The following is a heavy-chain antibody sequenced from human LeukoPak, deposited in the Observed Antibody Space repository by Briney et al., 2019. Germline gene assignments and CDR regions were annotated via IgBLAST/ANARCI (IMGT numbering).Heavy chain of an antibody. CDR1: GFTFSSYW. V-gene: IGHV3-7*01. D-gene: IGHD2-2*01. CDR2: IKQDGSEK. CDR3: ARDSGSTSSPGYYYYYYMDV. Sequence: GGSLRLSCAASGFTFSSYWMSWVRQAPGKGLEWLANIKQDGSEKYYVDSVKGRFTISRDNAKNSLYLQMNSLRAEDTAVYYCARDSGSTSSPGYYYYYYMDVWGKGTTVTVSS. J-gene: IGHJ6*03.